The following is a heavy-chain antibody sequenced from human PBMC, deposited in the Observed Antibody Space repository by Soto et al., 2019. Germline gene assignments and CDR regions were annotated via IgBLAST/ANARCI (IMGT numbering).Heavy chain of an antibody. CDR2: ISYDGSNK. J-gene: IGHJ5*02. D-gene: IGHD3-3*01. CDR3: ARPHGLYYDFWSGPRWFDR. CDR1: GFTFSSYA. V-gene: IGHV3-30-3*01. Sequence: GGSLRLSCAASGFTFSSYAMHWVRQAPGKGLEWVAVISYDGSNKYYADSVKGRFTISRDNSKNTLYLQMNSLRAEDTAVYYCARPHGLYYDFWSGPRWFDRWGQGTLVTVSS.